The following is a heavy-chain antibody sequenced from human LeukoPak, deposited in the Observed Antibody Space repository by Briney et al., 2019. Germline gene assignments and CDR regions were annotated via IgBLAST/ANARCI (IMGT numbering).Heavy chain of an antibody. D-gene: IGHD1-20*01. V-gene: IGHV1-2*06. CDR1: GYTFTAYY. CDR2: INPHSGDT. J-gene: IGHJ5*02. Sequence: ASVKVSCKASGYTFTAYYIHWVRQAPGQGLEWMGRINPHSGDTDFAQKFQGRVTMTTDTSTSTAYMELRSLRSDDTAVYYCARVGNWNDNPWGQGTLVTVSS. CDR3: ARVGNWNDNP.